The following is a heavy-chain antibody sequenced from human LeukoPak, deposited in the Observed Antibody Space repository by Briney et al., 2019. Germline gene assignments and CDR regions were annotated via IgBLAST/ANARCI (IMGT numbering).Heavy chain of an antibody. Sequence: SVKVSCKASGGTFSSYAISWVRQAPGQGLEWMGGIIPIFGTANYAQKFQGRVTITADESTSTAYMELSSLRSEDTAVYYWARGVVPAAIRDYYYGMDVWGQGTTVTVSS. J-gene: IGHJ6*02. D-gene: IGHD2-2*02. CDR2: IIPIFGTA. CDR3: ARGVVPAAIRDYYYGMDV. CDR1: GGTFSSYA. V-gene: IGHV1-69*13.